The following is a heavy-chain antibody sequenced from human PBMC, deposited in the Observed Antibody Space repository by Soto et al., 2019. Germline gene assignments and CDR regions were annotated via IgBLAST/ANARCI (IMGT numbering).Heavy chain of an antibody. J-gene: IGHJ4*02. Sequence: GGSLRLSCAASGFTFSNYAMTWVRQAPGKGLEWASGISGSATTTYYADSVKGRFTISRDNSKSTLYLQMNSLRAEDTAVYYCAKDLQWLRLSYFDSWGQGTLVTVSS. CDR1: GFTFSNYA. D-gene: IGHD5-12*01. CDR2: ISGSATTT. CDR3: AKDLQWLRLSYFDS. V-gene: IGHV3-23*01.